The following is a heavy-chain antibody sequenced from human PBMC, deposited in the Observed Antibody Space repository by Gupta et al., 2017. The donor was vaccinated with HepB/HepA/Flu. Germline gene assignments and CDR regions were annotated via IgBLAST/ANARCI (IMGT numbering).Heavy chain of an antibody. J-gene: IGHJ6*03. D-gene: IGHD2-2*02. CDR2: MYFGGNT. Sequence: QLQLQESGPGLVKPSETLSLPCAVSGGSISSSDYYWGWIRQPPGKGLEWIGSMYFGGNTHYNPSLESRLSISVDTSKNQLSLKLTSVTAADTAIYYCAKRNRLLNPQYYMDVWGKGTTVTVSS. CDR1: GGSISSSDYY. CDR3: AKRNRLLNPQYYMDV. V-gene: IGHV4-39*01.